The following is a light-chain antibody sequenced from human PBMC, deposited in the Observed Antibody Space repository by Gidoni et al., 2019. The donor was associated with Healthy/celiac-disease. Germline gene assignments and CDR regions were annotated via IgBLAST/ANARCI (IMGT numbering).Light chain of an antibody. V-gene: IGKV1-27*01. J-gene: IGKJ1*01. CDR1: QGISNY. Sequence: DIQMTQSPSSLSASVGARVTITCRASQGISNYLAWYQQKPGKVPKLLIYAASTLQSGVPSRFSGSGPGTDFTRTISSLQPEDGSTYYCQKYNSALRTFGQGTKVEIK. CDR3: QKYNSALRT. CDR2: AAS.